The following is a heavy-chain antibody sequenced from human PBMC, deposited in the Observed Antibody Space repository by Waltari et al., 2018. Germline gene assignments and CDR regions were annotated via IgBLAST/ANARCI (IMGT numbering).Heavy chain of an antibody. Sequence: QVQLVQSGAEVKKPGSSVKVSCKASGGTFSSYAISWVRQAPGQGLEWMGRIIPILGIANYAQKFQGRVTITADKSTSTAYMELSSLRSEDTAVYYCASLDYDFWSGYYTGHYGMDVWGQGTTVTVSS. CDR1: GGTFSSYA. CDR2: IIPILGIA. V-gene: IGHV1-69*04. CDR3: ASLDYDFWSGYYTGHYGMDV. J-gene: IGHJ6*02. D-gene: IGHD3-3*01.